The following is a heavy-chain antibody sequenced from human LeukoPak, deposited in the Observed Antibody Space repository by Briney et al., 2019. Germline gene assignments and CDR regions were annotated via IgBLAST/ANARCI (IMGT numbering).Heavy chain of an antibody. CDR1: GFTFSSYA. CDR3: ARAGVVGATIALDI. CDR2: ISNSAGST. J-gene: IGHJ3*02. Sequence: GGSLRLSCAASGFTFSSYAMSWVRQAPGKGLEWVSVISNSAGSTFYADSVKGRFTISRDNAKNTLYLQMNSLRVEDTAVYYCARAGVVGATIALDIWGQGTMGTVSS. D-gene: IGHD1-26*01. V-gene: IGHV3-23*01.